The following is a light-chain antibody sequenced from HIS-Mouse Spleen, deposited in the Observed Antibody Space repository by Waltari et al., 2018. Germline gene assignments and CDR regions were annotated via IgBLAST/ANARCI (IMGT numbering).Light chain of an antibody. CDR2: GAS. J-gene: IGKJ4*01. CDR1: QSVSSSY. CDR3: QQYGSSLRT. V-gene: IGKV3-20*01. Sequence: EIVLTQSPGTLSLSPGERATLSCRASQSVSSSYLAWYQQKPGQAPRLLIYGASSRATGIPDRFSGSASGTDFTRTISRLEPEDFAVYYCQQYGSSLRTFGGGTKVEI.